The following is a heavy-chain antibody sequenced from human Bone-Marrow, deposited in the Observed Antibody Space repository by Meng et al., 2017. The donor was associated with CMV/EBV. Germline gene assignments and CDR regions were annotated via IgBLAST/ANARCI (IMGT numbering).Heavy chain of an antibody. J-gene: IGHJ4*02. Sequence: GESLKISCAASGFKLSSYSMNWVRQAPGKGLEWVGFIRSKAYGGTTEYAASVKGRFTISRDDSKSIAYLQMNSLKTEDTAVYYCTAPLPGEFDYWGQGTLVTVSS. CDR2: IRSKAYGGTT. CDR3: TAPLPGEFDY. CDR1: GFKLSSYS. D-gene: IGHD4-17*01. V-gene: IGHV3-49*04.